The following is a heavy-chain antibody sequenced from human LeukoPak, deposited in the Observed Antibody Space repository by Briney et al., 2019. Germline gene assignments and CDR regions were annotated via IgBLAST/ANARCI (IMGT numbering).Heavy chain of an antibody. V-gene: IGHV4-39*01. CDR2: INHSGST. D-gene: IGHD2-15*01. Sequence: PSETLSLTCTVSGGSISSSSYYWGWIRQPPGKGLEWIGEINHSGSTNYNPSLKSRVTISVDTSKNQFSLKLSSVAAADTAVYYCARQDCSGGSCYYYFDYWGQGTLVTVSS. CDR1: GGSISSSSYY. J-gene: IGHJ4*02. CDR3: ARQDCSGGSCYYYFDY.